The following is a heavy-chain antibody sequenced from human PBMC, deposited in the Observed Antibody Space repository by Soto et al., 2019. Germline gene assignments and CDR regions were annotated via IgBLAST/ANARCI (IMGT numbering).Heavy chain of an antibody. Sequence: QVQLVQSGAEVKKPGSSVKVSCKASGGTFSSYTISWVRQAPGQGLEWMGRIIPILGIANYAQKFQGRVTITADKSTSTAYMELSSLRSEDTAVYYWARGVYSSGWYVDYWGQGTLVTVSS. CDR1: GGTFSSYT. CDR3: ARGVYSSGWYVDY. D-gene: IGHD6-19*01. CDR2: IIPILGIA. J-gene: IGHJ4*02. V-gene: IGHV1-69*02.